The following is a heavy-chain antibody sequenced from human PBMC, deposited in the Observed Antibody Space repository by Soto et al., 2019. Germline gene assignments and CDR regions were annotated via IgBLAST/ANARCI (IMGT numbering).Heavy chain of an antibody. D-gene: IGHD6-13*01. CDR1: GFTVSSNY. J-gene: IGHJ4*02. Sequence: GGSLRLSCAASGFTVSSNYMSWVRQAPGKGLEWVSVIYSGGSTYYADSVKGRFTISRDNSKNTLYLQMNSLRAEDTAVYYCAREGNSVAAAGFDYWGQGTLVTVSS. V-gene: IGHV3-66*01. CDR3: AREGNSVAAAGFDY. CDR2: IYSGGST.